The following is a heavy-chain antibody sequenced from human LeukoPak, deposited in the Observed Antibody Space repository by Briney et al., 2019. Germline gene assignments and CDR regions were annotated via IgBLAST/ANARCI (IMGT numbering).Heavy chain of an antibody. V-gene: IGHV3-23*01. CDR2: ISGSGGSR. CDR3: AKIPTLFGVDLFDY. J-gene: IGHJ4*02. Sequence: GGSLRLSCAASGFTFSSYAMTWVRQAPGNGLEWVSAISGSGGSRYYADFVKGRFTICRDNSKNTLYLQMNSLRAEDTAVYYCAKIPTLFGVDLFDYWGQGTLVTVSS. D-gene: IGHD3-3*01. CDR1: GFTFSSYA.